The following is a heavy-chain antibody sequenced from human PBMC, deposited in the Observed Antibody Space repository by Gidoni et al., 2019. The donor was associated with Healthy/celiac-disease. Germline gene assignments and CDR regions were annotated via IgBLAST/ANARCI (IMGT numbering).Heavy chain of an antibody. CDR1: GFTFSSYA. D-gene: IGHD3-9*01. V-gene: IGHV3-23*01. CDR2: MSGSGGST. Sequence: EVQLLESGGGLVQPGGSLRLSCAASGFTFSSYAMSWVRQAPGKGLEWVSAMSGSGGSTYYADSVKGRFTISRDNSKNTLYLQMNSLRAEDTAVYYCANGLLTISDTDYWGQGTLVTVSS. J-gene: IGHJ4*02. CDR3: ANGLLTISDTDY.